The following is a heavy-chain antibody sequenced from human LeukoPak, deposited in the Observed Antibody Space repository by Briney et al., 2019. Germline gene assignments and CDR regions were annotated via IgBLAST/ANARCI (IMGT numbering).Heavy chain of an antibody. Sequence: GGSLRLSCAASGFTFSSYGMHWVRQAPGKGLEWVAVIPYDGSNKYYADSVKGRFTISRDNSENTLYLQMNSLRAEDTAVYYCAKSAGPGDYWGQGTLVTVSS. CDR2: IPYDGSNK. D-gene: IGHD6-13*01. V-gene: IGHV3-30*18. CDR1: GFTFSSYG. CDR3: AKSAGPGDY. J-gene: IGHJ4*02.